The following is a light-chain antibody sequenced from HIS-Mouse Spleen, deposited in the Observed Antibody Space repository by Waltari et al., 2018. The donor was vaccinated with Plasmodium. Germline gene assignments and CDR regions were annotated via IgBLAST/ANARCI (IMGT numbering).Light chain of an antibody. CDR1: QSVLYSSNNQTY. CDR2: WAS. V-gene: IGKV4-1*01. CDR3: QQYYSTPPYT. J-gene: IGKJ2*01. Sequence: DIVLTQAPASLAVSLGERATINCKSSQSVLYSSNNQTYLAWYQQKPGQPPKLLIYWASTRESGVPDRFSGSGSGTDFTLTISSLQAEDVAVYYCQQYYSTPPYTFGQGTKLEIK.